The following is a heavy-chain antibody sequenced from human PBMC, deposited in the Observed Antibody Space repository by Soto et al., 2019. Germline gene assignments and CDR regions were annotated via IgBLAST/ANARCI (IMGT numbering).Heavy chain of an antibody. CDR2: ISSNGGST. J-gene: IGHJ3*02. Sequence: GGSLRLSCAASGFTFSSYAMHWVRQAPGKGLEYVSAISSNGGSTYYANPVKGRFTISRDNSKNTLYLQMGSLRAEDMAVYYCFFYWGLFLHDPLYICGQGSLVPVSS. D-gene: IGHD2-21*01. CDR3: FFYWGLFLHDPLYI. CDR1: GFTFSSYA. V-gene: IGHV3-64*01.